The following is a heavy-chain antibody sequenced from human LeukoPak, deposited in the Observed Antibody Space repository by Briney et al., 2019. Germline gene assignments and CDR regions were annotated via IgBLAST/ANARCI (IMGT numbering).Heavy chain of an antibody. D-gene: IGHD3-10*01. V-gene: IGHV4-59*08. J-gene: IGHJ4*02. CDR1: GGSISSYY. CDR3: ASSITMVRGVNY. CDR2: IYYSGST. Sequence: SETLSLTCTVSGGSISSYYWSWIRQPPGKGLEWIGYIYYSGSTNYNPSLKSRVTISVDTSKNQFSLKLSSVTAADKAVYYCASSITMVRGVNYWGQGTLVTVSS.